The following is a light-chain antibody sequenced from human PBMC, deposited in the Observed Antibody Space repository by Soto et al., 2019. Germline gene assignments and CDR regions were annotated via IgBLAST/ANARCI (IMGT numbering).Light chain of an antibody. V-gene: IGLV2-14*01. CDR1: SSDVGGYNY. CDR3: SSYTSTSTRV. Sequence: QSVLTQPAFVSGSPGQSITISCTGTSSDVGGYNYVSWYQHPPGKAPKLMISEVSNRPSGVSNRFSGPKSGNTASLTISGLQAEDEADYYCSSYTSTSTRVFGTGTKVTVL. CDR2: EVS. J-gene: IGLJ1*01.